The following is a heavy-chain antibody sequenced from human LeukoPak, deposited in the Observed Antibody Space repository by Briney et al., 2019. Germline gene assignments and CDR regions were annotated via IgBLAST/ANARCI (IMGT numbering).Heavy chain of an antibody. V-gene: IGHV1-69*05. CDR1: GGTFSSYA. CDR3: ARVYSSSWYWFDP. CDR2: IIPIFGTA. Sequence: ASVKVSCKASGGTFSSYAISWVRQAPGQGLEWMGGIIPIFGTANYAQKFQGRVTITTDESTSTAYMELSSLRSEDTAVYYCARVYSSSWYWFDPWGQGTLVAVSS. D-gene: IGHD6-13*01. J-gene: IGHJ5*02.